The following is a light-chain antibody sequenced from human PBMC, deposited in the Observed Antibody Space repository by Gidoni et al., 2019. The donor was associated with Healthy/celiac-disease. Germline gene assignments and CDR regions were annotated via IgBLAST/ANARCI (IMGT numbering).Light chain of an antibody. CDR2: GAS. J-gene: IGKJ4*01. CDR3: QQYGSSPLT. V-gene: IGKV3-20*01. CDR1: QSVSSSY. Sequence: EILSIQSPGTLSLSPGERATLSCRASQSVSSSYLAWYQQKPGQAPRLLIYGASSRATGIPDRFSGSGSGTDFTLTISRLEPEDFAVYYCQQYGSSPLTFGGGTKVEIK.